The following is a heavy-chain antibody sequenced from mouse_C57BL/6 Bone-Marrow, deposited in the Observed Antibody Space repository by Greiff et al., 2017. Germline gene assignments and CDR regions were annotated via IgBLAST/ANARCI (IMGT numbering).Heavy chain of an antibody. D-gene: IGHD1-1*01. J-gene: IGHJ4*01. CDR3: AREDYYGSLSYAMDY. CDR1: GYSFTGYY. V-gene: IGHV1-42*01. CDR2: INPSTGGT. Sequence: EVQLQQSGPELVKPGASVKISCKASGYSFTGYYMNWVKQSPEKSLEWIGEINPSTGGTTYNQKFKAKATLTVDKSSSTAYMQLKSLTSEDSAVYYCAREDYYGSLSYAMDYWGQGTSVTVSS.